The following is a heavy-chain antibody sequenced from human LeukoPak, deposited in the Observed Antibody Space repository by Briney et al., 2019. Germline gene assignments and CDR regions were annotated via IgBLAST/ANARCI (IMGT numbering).Heavy chain of an antibody. CDR3: ARIYNFSQRGAFDF. Sequence: AASVTVSCKASGYSFTRYGISWVRQAPGQGLEWIGCIGSYNGDTNSAQKFQGRVTMTTDTSTNTAYMELRSLRSDDTAIYYCARIYNFSQRGAFDFWGQGTMIFVSS. CDR2: IGSYNGDT. D-gene: IGHD3/OR15-3a*01. J-gene: IGHJ3*01. V-gene: IGHV1-18*01. CDR1: GYSFTRYG.